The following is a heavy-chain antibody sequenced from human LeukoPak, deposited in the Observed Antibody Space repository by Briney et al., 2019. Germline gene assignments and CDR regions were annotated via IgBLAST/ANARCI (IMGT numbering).Heavy chain of an antibody. Sequence: PGGSLRLSCAASGFTFSSYSMNWVRQAPGKGLEWASSISSSSYIYYADSVKGRFTISRDNAKNSLYLQMNSLRAEDTAVYYCARSPFDYWGQGTLVTVSS. CDR1: GFTFSSYS. CDR3: ARSPFDY. CDR2: ISSSSYI. J-gene: IGHJ4*02. V-gene: IGHV3-21*01.